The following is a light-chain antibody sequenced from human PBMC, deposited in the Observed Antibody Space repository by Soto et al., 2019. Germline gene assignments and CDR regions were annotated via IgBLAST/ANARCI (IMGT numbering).Light chain of an antibody. CDR3: CSSGSSTGV. CDR2: DVN. Sequence: QSALTQPRSVSGSPGQSVTFSCTGTSGDIGAYNYVSWYQLHPGKAPKMIIYDVNKPPSGVTDRFSGSKSGNTASLTISCQEDEEDADYYCCSSGSSTGVFGGGTKLTVL. V-gene: IGLV2-11*01. CDR1: SGDIGAYNY. J-gene: IGLJ3*02.